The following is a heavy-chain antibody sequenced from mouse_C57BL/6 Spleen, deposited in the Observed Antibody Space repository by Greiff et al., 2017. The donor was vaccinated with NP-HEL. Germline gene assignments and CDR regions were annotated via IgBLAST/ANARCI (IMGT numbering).Heavy chain of an antibody. V-gene: IGHV1-80*01. J-gene: IGHJ4*01. CDR2: IYPGDGDP. CDR3: ARVGTMDAMDY. D-gene: IGHD1-1*02. CDR1: GYAFSSYW. Sequence: QVQLQQSGAELVKPGASVKISCKASGYAFSSYWMNWVKQRPGKGLEWIGPIYPGDGDPNYNGKFKGKATLTADKSSSTAYMQLSSLTAEDSAVYFCARVGTMDAMDYWGQGTSVTVSS.